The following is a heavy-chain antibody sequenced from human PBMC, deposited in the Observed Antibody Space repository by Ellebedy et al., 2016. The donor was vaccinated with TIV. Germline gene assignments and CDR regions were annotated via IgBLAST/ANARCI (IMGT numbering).Heavy chain of an antibody. CDR3: TNGGKDFEH. J-gene: IGHJ1*01. D-gene: IGHD3-16*01. V-gene: IGHV3-23*01. CDR1: GFTFNKYA. CDR2: ISGSGGAA. Sequence: GESLRISCAASGFTFNKYALSWVRQAPGKGLEWVSAISGSGGAAYYADFVKGRFTISRDSSRNTVSLQMNSLRAEDTAVYYCTNGGKDFEHWGQGTQVSVSP.